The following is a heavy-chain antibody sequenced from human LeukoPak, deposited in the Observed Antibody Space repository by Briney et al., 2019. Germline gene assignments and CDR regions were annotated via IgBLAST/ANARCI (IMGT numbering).Heavy chain of an antibody. CDR2: INHTGST. Sequence: SETLPLTCGVYSGSFSGYYWSWIRQPPGKGLEWIGEINHTGSTNYNPSLKSRVTISVDTSKNQFSLKLSSVTAADTAVYYCARGYDSSGYRLFDYWGQGTLVTVSS. D-gene: IGHD3-22*01. CDR3: ARGYDSSGYRLFDY. V-gene: IGHV4-34*01. CDR1: SGSFSGYY. J-gene: IGHJ4*02.